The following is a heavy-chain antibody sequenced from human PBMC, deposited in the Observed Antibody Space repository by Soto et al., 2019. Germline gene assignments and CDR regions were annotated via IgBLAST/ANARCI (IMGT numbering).Heavy chain of an antibody. CDR1: GDTFSNKYA. CDR3: ARGGRSYYDRTGAFDI. Sequence: QVQLMQSGAEVKKPGSSVKVSCKTSGDTFSNKYAFNWVRQAPGQGGLEWLGGIIPIFGTANYAEEFRARVMITADESTSTTYMELSSLRSDDTAVYYCARGGRSYYDRTGAFDIWGQGTMVTVSS. V-gene: IGHV1-69*01. D-gene: IGHD3-22*01. CDR2: IIPIFGTA. J-gene: IGHJ3*02.